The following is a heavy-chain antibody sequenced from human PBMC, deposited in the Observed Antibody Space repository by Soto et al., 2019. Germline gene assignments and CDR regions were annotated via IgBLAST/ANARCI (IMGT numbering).Heavy chain of an antibody. CDR2: INAYIAKT. V-gene: IGHV1-18*01. J-gene: IGHJ4*02. CDR3: ASGDGDTLDY. CDR1: GYTFINYG. Sequence: QVQLVQSGGEVKKPGASVKVSCKASGYTFINYGITWVRQAPGQGLEWLAWINAYIAKTDNAQKVQGRVTMTADTSTRTAHLELRSLKSDDPAVYYCASGDGDTLDYWGQGTVVTVSS. D-gene: IGHD2-21*02.